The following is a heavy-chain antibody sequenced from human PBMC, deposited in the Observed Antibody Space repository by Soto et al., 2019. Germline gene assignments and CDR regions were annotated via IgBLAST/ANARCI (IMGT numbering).Heavy chain of an antibody. Sequence: VGSLRLSCAASVCIFSSHWMHWVRQAPGKGLVWVSHIGPDGSNMRDADSVQGRFTISRDNARNTLYLQMNSLRDEDTAVYYCVRDHHWSYDYWRQRSPVTVSS. J-gene: IGHJ4*02. V-gene: IGHV3-74*01. CDR3: VRDHHWSYDY. CDR1: VCIFSSHW. D-gene: IGHD2-8*02. CDR2: IGPDGSNM.